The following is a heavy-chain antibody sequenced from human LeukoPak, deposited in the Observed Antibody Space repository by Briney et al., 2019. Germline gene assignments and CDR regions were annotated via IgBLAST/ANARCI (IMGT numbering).Heavy chain of an antibody. CDR1: GGAFSSYA. J-gene: IGHJ6*04. CDR2: IIPIFGTA. V-gene: IGHV1-69*06. CDR3: ARGNDYGDYVDNYYYCGMDV. Sequence: ASVKVSCKASGGAFSSYAISWVRQAPGQGLEWMGGIIPIFGTANYAQKFQGRVTITADKSTSTAYMELSSLRSEDTAVYYCARGNDYGDYVDNYYYCGMDVWGKGTTVTVSS. D-gene: IGHD4-17*01.